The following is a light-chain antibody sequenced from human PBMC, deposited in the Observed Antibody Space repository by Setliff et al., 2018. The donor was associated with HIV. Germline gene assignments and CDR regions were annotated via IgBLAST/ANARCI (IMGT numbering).Light chain of an antibody. CDR2: DVS. CDR1: SSDVGGYDF. V-gene: IGLV2-14*03. J-gene: IGLJ1*01. CDR3: ASYRSPATYV. Sequence: ALTQPASVSGSPGQSITISCIGTSSDVGGYDFVSWYQQRPGKAPKLIIFDVSERPSGVSHRFSDSKSGNTASLTISGLQTEDEADYFCASYRSPATYVFGIGTKVTVL.